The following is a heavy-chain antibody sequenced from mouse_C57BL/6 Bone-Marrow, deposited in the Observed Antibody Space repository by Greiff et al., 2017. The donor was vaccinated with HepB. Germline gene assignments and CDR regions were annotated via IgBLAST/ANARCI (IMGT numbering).Heavy chain of an antibody. Sequence: EVHLVESGGGLVKPGGSLKLSCAASGFTFSSYAMSWVRQTPEKRLEWVATISDGGSYTYYPDNVKGRFTISRDNAKNNLYLQMSHLKSEDTAMYYCARERGPRGGWYFDVWGTGTTVTVSS. CDR2: ISDGGSYT. V-gene: IGHV5-4*01. J-gene: IGHJ1*03. CDR3: ARERGPRGGWYFDV. CDR1: GFTFSSYA.